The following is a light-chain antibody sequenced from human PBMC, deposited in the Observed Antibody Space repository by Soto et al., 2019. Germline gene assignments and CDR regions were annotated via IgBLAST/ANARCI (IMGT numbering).Light chain of an antibody. CDR1: QSVLYTSNNKND. CDR2: WAS. Sequence: DIVMTQSPDSLAVSLGERATINCKSSQSVLYTSNNKNDLAWYQQKPGQPPRLLIYWASTRQSGVPDRFTGSGSGTDFTLTVSSLQAEDVAVYYCQQYFTTPYTFGQGTTLEIK. V-gene: IGKV4-1*01. CDR3: QQYFTTPYT. J-gene: IGKJ2*01.